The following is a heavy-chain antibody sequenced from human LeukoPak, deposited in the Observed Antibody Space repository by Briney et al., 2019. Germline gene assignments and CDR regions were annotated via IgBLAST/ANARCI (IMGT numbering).Heavy chain of an antibody. J-gene: IGHJ4*02. D-gene: IGHD6-13*01. Sequence: QSGGSLRLSCAASGFSSSSYWMSWVRQAPGKGLEWVANIKQDGSETYYVDSVKGRFTISRDNAKNSLYLQMNSLRAEDTAVYYCARSPYSSSWSYFDYWGQGTLVTVSS. CDR2: IKQDGSET. CDR3: ARSPYSSSWSYFDY. V-gene: IGHV3-7*01. CDR1: GFSSSSYW.